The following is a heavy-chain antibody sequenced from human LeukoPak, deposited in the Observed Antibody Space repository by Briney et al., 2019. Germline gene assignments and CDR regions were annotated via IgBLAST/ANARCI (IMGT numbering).Heavy chain of an antibody. J-gene: IGHJ4*02. D-gene: IGHD5-12*01. CDR2: INPINGGT. Sequence: ASVKVSCKTSGYTFTGYYMHWVRQAPGQGLEWMGWINPINGGTKFAQKFQGRVTMSRDTSISSVYMELSRLRSDDTAVYYCASLIRLYSGYDYWGQGTLVAVSS. CDR3: ASLIRLYSGYDY. CDR1: GYTFTGYY. V-gene: IGHV1-2*02.